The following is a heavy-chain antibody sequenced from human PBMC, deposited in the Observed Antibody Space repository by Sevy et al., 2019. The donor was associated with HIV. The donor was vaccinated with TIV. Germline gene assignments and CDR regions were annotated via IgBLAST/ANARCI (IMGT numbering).Heavy chain of an antibody. CDR1: GYTLSELS. CDR2: FDPEDDET. J-gene: IGHJ4*02. D-gene: IGHD3-22*01. CDR3: ATTKDYYDSSGSAFDY. Sequence: ASVKASCKVSGYTLSELSMHWVRQAPGKGLEWMGSFDPEDDETIYAQKFQGRVTMTEDTSTDTAYMELNNLRSEDTAVYYCATTKDYYDSSGSAFDYWGQGTLVTVSS. V-gene: IGHV1-24*01.